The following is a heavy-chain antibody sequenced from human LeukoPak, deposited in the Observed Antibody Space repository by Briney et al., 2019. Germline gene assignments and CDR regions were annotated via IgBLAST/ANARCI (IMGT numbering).Heavy chain of an antibody. D-gene: IGHD3-16*01. V-gene: IGHV5-51*01. CDR1: GYSFTSYW. J-gene: IGHJ6*02. CDR2: IYPGDSDT. CDR3: ARDVGRVMITFGGVHIPIPYGMDV. Sequence: GESLKISCKGSGYSFTSYWIGWVRQMPGKGLEWMGIIYPGDSDTRYSPSFQGQVTISADKSISTAYLQWSSLRAEDTAVYYCARDVGRVMITFGGVHIPIPYGMDVWGQGTTVTVSS.